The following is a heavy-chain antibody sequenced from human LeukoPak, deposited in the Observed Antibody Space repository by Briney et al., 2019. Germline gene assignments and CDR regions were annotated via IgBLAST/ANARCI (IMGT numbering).Heavy chain of an antibody. D-gene: IGHD3/OR15-3a*01. Sequence: SETLSLTCAVYGGSFSGYYWSWIRQPPGKGLEWIGEINHSGSTNYNPSLKSRVTISVDTSKNQFSLKLSSVTAADTAVYYCARERTSVKACFDYRGQGTLVTVSS. J-gene: IGHJ4*02. V-gene: IGHV4-34*01. CDR1: GGSFSGYY. CDR2: INHSGST. CDR3: ARERTSVKACFDY.